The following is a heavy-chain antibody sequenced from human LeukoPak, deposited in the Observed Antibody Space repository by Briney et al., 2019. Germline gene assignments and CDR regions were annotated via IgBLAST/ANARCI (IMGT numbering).Heavy chain of an antibody. Sequence: ASVKVSCKASGYTFTGYYMHWVRQAPGQGLEWMGWINPNSGGTNYAQKFQGRVTMTRDTSISTAYMELSRLRSDDTAVYYCARDWDLRDKNYYYYMDVWGKGTTVTVSS. J-gene: IGHJ6*03. CDR1: GYTFTGYY. D-gene: IGHD1-26*01. CDR2: INPNSGGT. CDR3: ARDWDLRDKNYYYYMDV. V-gene: IGHV1-2*02.